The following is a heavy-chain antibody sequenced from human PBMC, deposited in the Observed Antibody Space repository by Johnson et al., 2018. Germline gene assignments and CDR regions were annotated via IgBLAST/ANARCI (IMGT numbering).Heavy chain of an antibody. V-gene: IGHV3-23*04. CDR3: AKLIKDEGFDI. CDR1: GFTFSNYA. D-gene: IGHD2-8*01. J-gene: IGHJ3*02. CDR2: ISGSGGST. Sequence: VQLVESGGGLVQPGGSLRLSCAASGFTFSNYAMNWVRQAPGKGLEWVSAISGSGGSTYYADSVKGRFTISRDNSKNTLYVQMNSLRAEDTAVYCCAKLIKDEGFDIWGQGTMVTVSS.